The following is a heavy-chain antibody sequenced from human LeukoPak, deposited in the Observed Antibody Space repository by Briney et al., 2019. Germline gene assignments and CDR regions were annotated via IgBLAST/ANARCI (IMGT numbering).Heavy chain of an antibody. Sequence: KASETLSLTCTVSGGSISSGNYYGSWIRQPAGKRLEWLGRISTSGSTTYNPSLKSRVTISIDTSKNQFSLKLISVTAEDTAVYYCASDYGDFDYWGQGTLVTVSS. J-gene: IGHJ4*02. CDR1: GGSISSGNYY. CDR3: ASDYGDFDY. V-gene: IGHV4-61*02. D-gene: IGHD4-17*01. CDR2: ISTSGST.